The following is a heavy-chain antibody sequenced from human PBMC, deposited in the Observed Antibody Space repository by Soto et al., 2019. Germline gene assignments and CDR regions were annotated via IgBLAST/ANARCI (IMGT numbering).Heavy chain of an antibody. CDR1: GFTFSNYW. Sequence: EVQLVESGGGLVQPGGSLRLSCAASGFTFSNYWMNWVRQAPGKGLEWVANINEDGSEKYYVDSAKGRFTISRDNAKNSLYLQMSCLRAEDTAVYYCARDLFHSWGQGTLVTVSS. J-gene: IGHJ4*02. V-gene: IGHV3-7*01. CDR3: ARDLFHS. CDR2: INEDGSEK.